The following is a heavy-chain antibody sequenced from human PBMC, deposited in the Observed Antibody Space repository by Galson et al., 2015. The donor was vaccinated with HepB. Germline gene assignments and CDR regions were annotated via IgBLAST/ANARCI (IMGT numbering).Heavy chain of an antibody. Sequence: SVKVSCKASGYTFTSYAFRWVRQAPGQGLEWMGGIIPIFGTANYAQKFQGRVTITADESTSTAYMELSSLRSEDTAVYYCARGGIVVVNVFDFWGQGTMVTVSS. CDR3: ARGGIVVVNVFDF. CDR2: IIPIFGTA. V-gene: IGHV1-69*13. D-gene: IGHD2-21*01. J-gene: IGHJ3*01. CDR1: GYTFTSYA.